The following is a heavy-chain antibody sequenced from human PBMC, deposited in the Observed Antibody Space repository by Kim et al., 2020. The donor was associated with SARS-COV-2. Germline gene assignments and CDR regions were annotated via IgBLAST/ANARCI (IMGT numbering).Heavy chain of an antibody. Sequence: GGSLRLSCAASGFTFSSYSMNWVRQAPGKGLEWVSSISSSSSYIYYADSVKGRFTISRDNAKNSLYLQMNSLRAEDTAVYYCARRSSTDWYFDLWGRGTLVTVSS. D-gene: IGHD4-17*01. CDR3: ARRSSTDWYFDL. CDR1: GFTFSSYS. V-gene: IGHV3-21*01. J-gene: IGHJ2*01. CDR2: ISSSSSYI.